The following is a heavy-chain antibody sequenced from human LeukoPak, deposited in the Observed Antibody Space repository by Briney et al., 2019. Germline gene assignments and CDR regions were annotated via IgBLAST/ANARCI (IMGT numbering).Heavy chain of an antibody. CDR1: GFTFSTYS. V-gene: IGHV3-21*01. Sequence: NPGGSLRLSCAASGFTFSTYSMNWVRQAPGKGLEWVSSITSSSSYIKYADSVKGRFTISRDNAKNSLYLQMNSLRAEDTAVYYCARVKAGATIENLYYYYMDVWGKGTTVTVSS. J-gene: IGHJ6*03. CDR3: ARVKAGATIENLYYYYMDV. CDR2: ITSSSSYI. D-gene: IGHD1-26*01.